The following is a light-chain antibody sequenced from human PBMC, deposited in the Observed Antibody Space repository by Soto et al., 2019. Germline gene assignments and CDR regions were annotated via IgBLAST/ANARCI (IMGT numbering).Light chain of an antibody. CDR1: QSVSSSF. J-gene: IGKJ5*01. CDR2: GAS. CDR3: QQYCSSQIT. Sequence: EVVLTQSPGTLSLSPGERATLSCRASQSVSSSFLAWYQQKPGQAPRLLISGASNRATGIPARFSGSGSGTYFTLTISRLDPEDFAVFDCQQYCSSQITFGQGTRLEIK. V-gene: IGKV3-20*01.